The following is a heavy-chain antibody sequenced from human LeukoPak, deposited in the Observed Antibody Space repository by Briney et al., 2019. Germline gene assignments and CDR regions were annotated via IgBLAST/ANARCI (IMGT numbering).Heavy chain of an antibody. CDR1: GFTFSTYS. Sequence: GGSLRLSCAASGFTFSTYSMNWVRQAPGKGLEWVSSISSSGGYIFDADSVKGRFTISRDNAKNSLYLQMNSLRAEDTAVYYCAKNHYYDFWSGYYIDYWGQGTLVTVSS. D-gene: IGHD3-3*01. J-gene: IGHJ4*02. CDR2: ISSSGGYI. V-gene: IGHV3-21*01. CDR3: AKNHYYDFWSGYYIDY.